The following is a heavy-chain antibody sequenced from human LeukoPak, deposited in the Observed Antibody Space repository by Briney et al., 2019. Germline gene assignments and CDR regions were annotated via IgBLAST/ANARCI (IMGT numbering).Heavy chain of an antibody. Sequence: GGSLRLSCAASGLSFSSYWMSWFRQAPGKGLEWVANIKQDGSEKYHVDSVKGRFTVSRDNAKNLLYLQLNSLRAEDTAVYYCAELQWEPPDHWGQGTLVTVSS. V-gene: IGHV3-7*03. CDR3: AELQWEPPDH. D-gene: IGHD1-26*01. CDR2: IKQDGSEK. CDR1: GLSFSSYW. J-gene: IGHJ4*02.